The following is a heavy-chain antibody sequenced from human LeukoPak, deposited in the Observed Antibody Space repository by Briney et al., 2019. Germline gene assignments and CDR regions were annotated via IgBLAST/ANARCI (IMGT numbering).Heavy chain of an antibody. CDR1: GGSISGSNYY. Sequence: SETLSLTCTVSGGSISGSNYYWGWIRQPPGKGLEWIGVVYYSGSTYYSSSFKSRVTISVDTSKNQFSLKMSSVTAADTAVYFCARGGPPGYYYDYYMDVWGKGTTVTISS. V-gene: IGHV4-39*07. J-gene: IGHJ6*03. CDR3: ARGGPPGYYYDYYMDV. CDR2: VYYSGST.